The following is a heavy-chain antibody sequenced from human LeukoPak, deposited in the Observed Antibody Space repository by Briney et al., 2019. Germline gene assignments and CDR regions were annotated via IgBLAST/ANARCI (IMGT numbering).Heavy chain of an antibody. J-gene: IGHJ4*02. CDR1: GYTFTSYY. CDR3: ARDAKRTGDTVVVVAARGGYFDY. Sequence: ASVKASCKASGYTFTSYYMHWVRQAPGQGLKGRGIINPSGCSTSYAQKFQRRVTMTRDTATSTVYMELSSLSSEATAVYYCARDAKRTGDTVVVVAARGGYFDYWGQGTLVTVSS. CDR2: INPSGCST. D-gene: IGHD2-15*01. V-gene: IGHV1-46*01.